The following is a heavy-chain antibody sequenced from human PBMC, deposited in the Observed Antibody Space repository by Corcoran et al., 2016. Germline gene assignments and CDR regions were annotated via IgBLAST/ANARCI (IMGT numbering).Heavy chain of an antibody. CDR1: GFTFSSYG. CDR2: ISYDGSNK. D-gene: IGHD4-17*01. J-gene: IGHJ6*02. Sequence: QVQLVESGGGVVQPGRSRRLSCAASGFTFSSYGMHWVRQAPGKGLEWVAVISYDGSNKYYADSVKGRFTISRDNSKNTMYLQMNSLRAEDTAVDYCATEGYYGDYWSYYYDDMDVWGQGTTVTVSS. CDR3: ATEGYYGDYWSYYYDDMDV. V-gene: IGHV3-30*03.